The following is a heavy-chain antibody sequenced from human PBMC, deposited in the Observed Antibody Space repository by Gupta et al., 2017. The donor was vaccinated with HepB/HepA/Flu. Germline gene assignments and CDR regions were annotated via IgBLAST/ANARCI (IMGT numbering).Heavy chain of an antibody. Sequence: EVQLVESGGVVVQPGGSLRLSCAASGFTFDDHTMHWVRQAPGKGLEWVSLISWDGGSTYYADSVKGRFTISRDNSKNSLYLQMNSLRTEDTALYYCAKDSCSSTSCYGRYYYYYMDVWGKGTTVTVSS. V-gene: IGHV3-43*01. CDR2: ISWDGGST. CDR3: AKDSCSSTSCYGRYYYYYMDV. D-gene: IGHD2-2*01. CDR1: GFTFDDHT. J-gene: IGHJ6*03.